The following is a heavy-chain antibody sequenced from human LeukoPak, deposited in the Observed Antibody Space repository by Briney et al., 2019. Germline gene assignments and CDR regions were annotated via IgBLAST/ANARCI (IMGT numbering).Heavy chain of an antibody. Sequence: KASETLSLTCTVSGGSISSYYWSWIRQPAGKGLEWIGRIYTSGSTNYNPSLKSRVTMSVDTSKNQFSLKLSSVTAADTAVYYCAKAVAGLDSYYYYYMDVWGKGTTVTVSS. CDR2: IYTSGST. CDR3: AKAVAGLDSYYYYYMDV. D-gene: IGHD6-19*01. J-gene: IGHJ6*03. V-gene: IGHV4-4*07. CDR1: GGSISSYY.